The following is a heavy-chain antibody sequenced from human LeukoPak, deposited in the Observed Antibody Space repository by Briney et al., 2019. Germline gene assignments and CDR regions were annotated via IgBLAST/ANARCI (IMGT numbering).Heavy chain of an antibody. V-gene: IGHV1-18*04. CDR1: GYSFTSHY. D-gene: IGHD3-22*01. CDR3: ARDRSPRHYYDTSDYHGAAHY. J-gene: IGHJ4*02. Sequence: ASVKVSCKASGYSFTSHYMHWVRQAPGQGLEWMAWISAYNGYTKYAEKLQGRVTMTTDTSTSTAYMDLRSLRSDDTAVYYCARDRSPRHYYDTSDYHGAAHYWGQGTLVTVSS. CDR2: ISAYNGYT.